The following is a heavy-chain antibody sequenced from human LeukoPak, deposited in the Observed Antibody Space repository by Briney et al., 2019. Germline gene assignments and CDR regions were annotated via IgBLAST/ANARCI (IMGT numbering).Heavy chain of an antibody. D-gene: IGHD3-16*01. V-gene: IGHV3-23*01. CDR1: GFTFSSHA. CDR2: IGGSGRST. Sequence: GGSLRLSCAASGFTFSSHAMSWVRQAPGKGLEWVSTIGGSGRSTFYADSVKGRFTFSRDNSKNTLYLQMNSLRAEDTAVYYCAKDLETINPIMGWGQGTLVTVSS. J-gene: IGHJ4*02. CDR3: AKDLETINPIMG.